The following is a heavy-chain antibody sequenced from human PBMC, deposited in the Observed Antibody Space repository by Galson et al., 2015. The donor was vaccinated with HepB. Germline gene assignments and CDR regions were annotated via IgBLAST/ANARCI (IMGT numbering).Heavy chain of an antibody. Sequence: PALVKPTQTLTLTCTVSGFSLSTSGVGLAWIRQPPGKALEWLALIYWDDDKRYSPSLKSRLTITKDTSKNQVVLTMTNMDPVDTATYYCARRELRSSYYYYMDVWGKGTTVTVSS. V-gene: IGHV2-5*02. CDR2: IYWDDDK. J-gene: IGHJ6*03. D-gene: IGHD1-7*01. CDR1: GFSLSTSGVG. CDR3: ARRELRSSYYYYMDV.